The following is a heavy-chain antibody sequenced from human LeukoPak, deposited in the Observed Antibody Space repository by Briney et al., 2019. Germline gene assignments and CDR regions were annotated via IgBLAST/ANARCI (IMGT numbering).Heavy chain of an antibody. Sequence: PSETLSLTCAVYGGSFSDYNWTWLRQSPDKGLEWIGEIDDSGTSHYNPSLKSRVTISVDTAKNQFSLELRSVTAADTAVYYCARGLDLEGLDYWGQGTLVTVSS. CDR1: GGSFSDYN. D-gene: IGHD1-1*01. CDR3: ARGLDLEGLDY. V-gene: IGHV4-34*01. CDR2: IDDSGTS. J-gene: IGHJ4*02.